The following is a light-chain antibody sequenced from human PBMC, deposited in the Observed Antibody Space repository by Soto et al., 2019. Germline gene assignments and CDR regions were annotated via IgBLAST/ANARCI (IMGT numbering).Light chain of an antibody. V-gene: IGKV3-20*01. CDR3: QQYGTSFT. CDR1: QTVSSSY. Sequence: EIVLTQSPGTLSLSPGERATLSCRASQTVSSSYLAWYQQKSGQAPRLLIYAASSRATGIPDRFSGGGSGTVFTLTISRLEPEDFAVYYCQQYGTSFTFGPGTKVDIK. J-gene: IGKJ3*01. CDR2: AAS.